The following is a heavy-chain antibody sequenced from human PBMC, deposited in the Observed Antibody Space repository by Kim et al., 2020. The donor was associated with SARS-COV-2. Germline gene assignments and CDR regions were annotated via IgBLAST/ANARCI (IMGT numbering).Heavy chain of an antibody. Sequence: GESLKISCKGSGYSFTSYWISWVRQMPGKGLEWMGRIDPSDSYTNYSPSFQGHVTISADKYISTAYLQWSSLKASDTAMYYCARRGRGYSYGYLDYFDYWGQGTLVTVSS. CDR3: ARRGRGYSYGYLDYFDY. J-gene: IGHJ4*02. D-gene: IGHD5-18*01. CDR1: GYSFTSYW. CDR2: IDPSDSYT. V-gene: IGHV5-10-1*01.